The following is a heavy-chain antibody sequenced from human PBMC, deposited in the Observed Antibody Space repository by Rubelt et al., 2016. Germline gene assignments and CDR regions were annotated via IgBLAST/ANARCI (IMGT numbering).Heavy chain of an antibody. CDR3: AKDLGASNYFDY. Sequence: QVQLVESGGGVVQPGGSLRLSCAASGFTFSNYGMHWVRQAPGKGLEWMTFIRYDGTNKYYADSVKGRFTISRDNPKNTLYLQMNSLRAEDMAVYYCAKDLGASNYFDYWGQGTQVTVSS. CDR1: GFTFSNYG. D-gene: IGHD1-26*01. CDR2: IRYDGTNK. J-gene: IGHJ4*02. V-gene: IGHV3-30*02.